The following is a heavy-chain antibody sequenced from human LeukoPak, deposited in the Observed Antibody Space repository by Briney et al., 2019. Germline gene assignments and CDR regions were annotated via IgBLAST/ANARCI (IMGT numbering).Heavy chain of an antibody. CDR3: TKDLPFTAGGVIVH. CDR1: GLTFSDAW. CDR2: IRSKVDGGTA. Sequence: GGSLRLSCGVSGLTFSDAWLTWVRQGPGKGLEWVGLIRSKVDGGTADYATTVKGRFTISRDDSKNMLYLQMNGLKTEDTAICYCTKDLPFTAGGVIVHWGQGALVTVSS. V-gene: IGHV3-15*01. J-gene: IGHJ5*02. D-gene: IGHD3-16*01.